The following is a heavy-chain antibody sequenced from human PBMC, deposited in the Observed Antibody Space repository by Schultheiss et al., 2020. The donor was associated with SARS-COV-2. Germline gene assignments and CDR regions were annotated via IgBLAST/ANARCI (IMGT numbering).Heavy chain of an antibody. CDR2: IDFSATT. CDR1: GASVTGCCHY. J-gene: IGHJ4*02. CDR3: ARERIVGSTAFDY. D-gene: IGHD1-26*01. V-gene: IGHV4-31*03. Sequence: SETLSLTCTVSGASVTGCCHYWTWIRPHPGKGLEWNGGIDFSATTRSNPSLKSRVSISLYMSKNQFILKLRSMTAADTSMYFCARERIVGSTAFDYWGQGTRVTVSS.